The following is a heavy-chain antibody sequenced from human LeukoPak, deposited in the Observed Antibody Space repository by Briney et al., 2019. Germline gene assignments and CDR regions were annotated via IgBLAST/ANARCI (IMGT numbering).Heavy chain of an antibody. CDR2: ISAYNGNT. V-gene: IGHV1-18*01. J-gene: IGHJ3*02. Sequence: EASVTVSCTASGYTFTNHGISWVRQAPGQGLEWMGWISAYNGNTNYAQKVQGRVTMTTDTSTSTAYMELRSLRSDDTAVYYCARGFPSRDVFDIWGQGTMVTVSS. CDR1: GYTFTNHG. CDR3: ARGFPSRDVFDI.